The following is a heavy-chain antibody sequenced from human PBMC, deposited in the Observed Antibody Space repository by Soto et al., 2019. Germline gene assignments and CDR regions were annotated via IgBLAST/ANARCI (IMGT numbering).Heavy chain of an antibody. V-gene: IGHV3-9*01. D-gene: IGHD3-3*01. J-gene: IGHJ4*02. CDR1: GFIFDDFA. CDR3: TKVGGLYDFWSGPLHFDL. CDR2: ISWNSDSI. Sequence: EAQLVESGGGLVQPGRSLRLSCAGSGFIFDDFAIHWVRQAPGKGLEWVSGISWNSDSIGYADSVKGRFTISRDNTKNALYLRMSSLRVEDTAVYYCTKVGGLYDFWSGPLHFDLWGQGTLVTVSS.